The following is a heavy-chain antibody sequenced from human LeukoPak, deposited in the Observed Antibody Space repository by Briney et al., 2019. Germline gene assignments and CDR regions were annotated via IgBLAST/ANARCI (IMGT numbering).Heavy chain of an antibody. V-gene: IGHV3-7*05. J-gene: IGHJ4*02. Sequence: GGSLRLSCAASGFTFTTYWMSWVRQAPGKGLEWVASIKQDGSEKYYVDSVKGRFTISRDNAKNSLYLQMNSLRAEDTAVYYCARALIVGARAGYWGQGTLVTVSS. CDR1: GFTFTTYW. CDR2: IKQDGSEK. D-gene: IGHD1-26*01. CDR3: ARALIVGARAGY.